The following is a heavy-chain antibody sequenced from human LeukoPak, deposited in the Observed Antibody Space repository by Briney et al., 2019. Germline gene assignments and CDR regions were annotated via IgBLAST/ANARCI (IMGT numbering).Heavy chain of an antibody. CDR3: ARGSHILTGYYNSPSHQYYFDY. CDR1: GGSISSYY. V-gene: IGHV4-59*12. CDR2: IYYSGST. J-gene: IGHJ4*02. Sequence: PSETLSLTCTVSGGSISSYYWSWIRQPPGKGLEWIGYIYYSGSTNYNPSLKSRVTISVDTSKNQFSLKLSSVTAADTAVYYCARGSHILTGYYNSPSHQYYFDYWGQGTLVTVSS. D-gene: IGHD3-9*01.